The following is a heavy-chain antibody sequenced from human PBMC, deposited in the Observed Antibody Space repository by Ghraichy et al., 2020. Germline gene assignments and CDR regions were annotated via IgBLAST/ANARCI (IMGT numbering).Heavy chain of an antibody. J-gene: IGHJ4*02. Sequence: SETLSLTCTVSGGSISSSSYYWGWIRQPPGKGLEWIGSIYYSGSTYYNPSLKSRVTISVDTSKNQFSLKLSSVTAADTAVYYCARSAYYDFWSGYYVSYFDYWGQGTLVTVSS. D-gene: IGHD3-3*01. CDR2: IYYSGST. CDR1: GGSISSSSYY. V-gene: IGHV4-39*01. CDR3: ARSAYYDFWSGYYVSYFDY.